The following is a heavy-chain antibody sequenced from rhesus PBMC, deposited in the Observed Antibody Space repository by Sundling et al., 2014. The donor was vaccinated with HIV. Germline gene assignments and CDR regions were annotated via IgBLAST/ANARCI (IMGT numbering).Heavy chain of an antibody. Sequence: EVQLVESGGGFVQPGGSLRLSCAGSGFTFSSNGFHWVRQAPGKGLEWVTVISYDGGKKYYADSVKDRFTISRDNSKNMVYLQMNNLKLEDTAVYYCARDALEYLDFLSYYGLDAWAKGRRHRLL. V-gene: IGHV3-54*02. CDR2: ISYDGGKK. CDR3: ARDALEYLDFLSYYGLDA. J-gene: IGHJ6*01. D-gene: IGHD3-3*01. CDR1: GFTFSSNG.